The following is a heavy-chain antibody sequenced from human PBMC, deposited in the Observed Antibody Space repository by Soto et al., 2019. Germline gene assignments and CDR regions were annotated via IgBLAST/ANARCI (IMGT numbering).Heavy chain of an antibody. CDR2: ISGSGGST. CDR1: GFTFSSYA. CDR3: AKKESSLLSFFDY. D-gene: IGHD6-6*01. J-gene: IGHJ4*02. Sequence: EVQLLESGGGLVQPGGSLRLTCAASGFTFSSYAMSWVRQAPGKGLEWVSTISGSGGSTYYADSVKGRFTISRDNSKSTLYLQMNSLRADDTAIYYCAKKESSLLSFFDYWGQGTLVTVSS. V-gene: IGHV3-23*01.